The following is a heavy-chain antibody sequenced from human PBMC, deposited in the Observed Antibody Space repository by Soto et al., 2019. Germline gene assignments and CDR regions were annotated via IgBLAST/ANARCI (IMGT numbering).Heavy chain of an antibody. CDR3: ARLDCSGGSCYSPYYYYYYMDV. CDR2: IYYSGST. J-gene: IGHJ6*03. Sequence: SETLSLTCTVSGGSISSYYWSWIRQPPGKGLEWIGYIYYSGSTNYNPSLKSRVTISVDTSKNQFSLKLSSVTAADTAVYYCARLDCSGGSCYSPYYYYYYMDVWGKGTTVTVSS. D-gene: IGHD2-15*01. V-gene: IGHV4-59*08. CDR1: GGSISSYY.